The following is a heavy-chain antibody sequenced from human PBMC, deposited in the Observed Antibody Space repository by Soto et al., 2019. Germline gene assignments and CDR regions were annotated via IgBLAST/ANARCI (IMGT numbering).Heavy chain of an antibody. V-gene: IGHV3-7*01. CDR1: GFTFSSYW. Sequence: GGSLRLSCAASGFTFSSYWMSWVRRAPGKGLEWVANIKQDGSEKYYVDSVKGRFTNSRDNAKNSLYLQMNSLRAEDTAVYYCERDVLNYDFWNGYTQMGGIDVWGHGTTVTVSS. D-gene: IGHD3-3*01. J-gene: IGHJ6*02. CDR3: ERDVLNYDFWNGYTQMGGIDV. CDR2: IKQDGSEK.